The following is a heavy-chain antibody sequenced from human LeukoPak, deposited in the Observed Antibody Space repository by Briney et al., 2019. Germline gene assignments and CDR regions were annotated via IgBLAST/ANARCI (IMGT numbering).Heavy chain of an antibody. CDR3: AFSSWTFAY. D-gene: IGHD6-13*01. CDR2: IYHSGST. CDR1: GYFISSGYY. V-gene: IGHV4-38-2*02. J-gene: IGHJ4*02. Sequence: PSETLSLTCTVSGYFISSGYYWGWIRQPPGKGLEWIGSIYHSGSTYYNPSLKSRVTISVDTSKNQFSLKLSSVTAADTAVYYCAFSSWTFAYWGQGTLVTVSS.